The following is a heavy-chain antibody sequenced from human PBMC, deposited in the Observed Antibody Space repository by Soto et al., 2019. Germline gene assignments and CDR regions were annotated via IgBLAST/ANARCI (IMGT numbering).Heavy chain of an antibody. V-gene: IGHV3-23*01. CDR1: GFTFSDFA. D-gene: IGHD2-21*01. CDR2: IYGGGNGP. CDR3: AKMEVMDAWAYSFDY. J-gene: IGHJ4*02. Sequence: EVQVLESGGGLVQPGGSLRLSCAATGFTFSDFAMSWVRQAPGKGLEWVSRIYGGGNGPHYADSVKGRVTISRDNSKNTLYLQMNSQRAEDTALYYCAKMEVMDAWAYSFDYWGQGTLVTVSS.